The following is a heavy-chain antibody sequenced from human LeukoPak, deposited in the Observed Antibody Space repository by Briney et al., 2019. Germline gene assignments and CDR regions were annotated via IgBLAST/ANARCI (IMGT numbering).Heavy chain of an antibody. CDR1: GFTFSSYS. Sequence: PGGSLRLSCAASGFTFSSYSMNWVRQAPGKGLEWVSSISSSSSYIYYADSVEGRFTISRDNAKNSLYLQMNSLRAEDTAVYYCAREDYGGIPSFDYWGQGTLVTVSS. D-gene: IGHD4-23*01. CDR2: ISSSSSYI. J-gene: IGHJ4*02. V-gene: IGHV3-21*01. CDR3: AREDYGGIPSFDY.